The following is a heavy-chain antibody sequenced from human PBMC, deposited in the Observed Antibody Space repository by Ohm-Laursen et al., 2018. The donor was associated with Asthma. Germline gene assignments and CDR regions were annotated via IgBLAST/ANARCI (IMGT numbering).Heavy chain of an antibody. Sequence: SLRLSCTASGFTFSSYGMHWVRQAPGKGLEWVAVISYDGSNKYYADSVKGRFTISRDNSKNTLYLQMNSLRAEDTAVYYCAKEGPTGYYFDYWGQGTLVTVSS. CDR2: ISYDGSNK. CDR1: GFTFSSYG. V-gene: IGHV3-30*18. CDR3: AKEGPTGYYFDY. D-gene: IGHD4-17*01. J-gene: IGHJ4*02.